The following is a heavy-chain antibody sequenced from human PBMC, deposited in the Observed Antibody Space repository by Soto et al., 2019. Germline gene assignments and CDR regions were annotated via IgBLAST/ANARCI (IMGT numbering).Heavy chain of an antibody. CDR1: GFTFSSYG. CDR3: ARLQLLVGGYYYGLDV. CDR2: IWYDGSNK. D-gene: IGHD6-19*01. J-gene: IGHJ6*02. V-gene: IGHV3-33*01. Sequence: QVQLVESGGGVVQPGRSLRLSCAASGFTFSSYGMHWVRQAPGKGLEWVAVIWYDGSNKYYAGSVKGRFTISRDNSKNTLYLQMNSLRAEDTAVYYCARLQLLVGGYYYGLDVWGQGTTVTVSS.